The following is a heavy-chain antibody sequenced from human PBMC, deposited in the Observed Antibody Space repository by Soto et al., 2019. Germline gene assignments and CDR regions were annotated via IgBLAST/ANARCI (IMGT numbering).Heavy chain of an antibody. Sequence: SETLSLTCAVNGGSFSDYKWTWIRQSPGKGLEWIGEINHSGITNYNPSFKSRVTLSVDTSKNQFSLRVKSVTAADTAIYFCARGAIWSARDWFAHWGQGTPVTVSS. CDR3: ARGAIWSARDWFAH. J-gene: IGHJ5*02. CDR1: GGSFSDYK. CDR2: INHSGIT. D-gene: IGHD3-3*01. V-gene: IGHV4-34*01.